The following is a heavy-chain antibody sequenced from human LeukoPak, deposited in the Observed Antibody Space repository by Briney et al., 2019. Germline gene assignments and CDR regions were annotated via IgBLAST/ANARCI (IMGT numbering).Heavy chain of an antibody. V-gene: IGHV4-34*01. CDR3: ARGFSYDILTGTNWFDP. J-gene: IGHJ5*02. CDR1: GGSFSGYY. D-gene: IGHD3-9*01. Sequence: SETLSLTCAVYGGSFSGYYWSWIRQPPGKGLEWIGEINHSGSINYNPSLKSRVTISVDTSKNQFSLKLSSVTAADTAVYYCARGFSYDILTGTNWFDPWGQGTLVTVSS. CDR2: INHSGSI.